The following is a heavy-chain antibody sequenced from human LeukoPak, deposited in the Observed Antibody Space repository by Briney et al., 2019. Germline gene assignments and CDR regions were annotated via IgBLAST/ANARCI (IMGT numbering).Heavy chain of an antibody. V-gene: IGHV4-39*07. CDR2: IYYSGST. CDR1: GGSISSSSYY. CDR3: ARDYGGNGYYFDY. Sequence: SETLSLTCTVSGGSISSSSYYWGWIRQPPGKGLEWIESIYYSGSTYYNPSLKSRVTISVDTSKNQFSLKLSSVTAADTAVYYCARDYGGNGYYFDYWGQGTLVTVSS. J-gene: IGHJ4*02. D-gene: IGHD4-23*01.